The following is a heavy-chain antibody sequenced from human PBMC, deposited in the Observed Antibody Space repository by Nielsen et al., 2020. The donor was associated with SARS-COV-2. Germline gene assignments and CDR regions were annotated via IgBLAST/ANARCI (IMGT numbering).Heavy chain of an antibody. V-gene: IGHV1-69*06. Sequence: SVKVSCKASGGTFSSYAISWVRQAPGQGLERMGGIIPIFGTANYAQKFQGRVTITADKSTSTAYMELSSLRSEDTAVYYCAREYCSGGSCYSAHDAFDIWGQGTMVTVSS. J-gene: IGHJ3*02. D-gene: IGHD2-15*01. CDR3: AREYCSGGSCYSAHDAFDI. CDR1: GGTFSSYA. CDR2: IIPIFGTA.